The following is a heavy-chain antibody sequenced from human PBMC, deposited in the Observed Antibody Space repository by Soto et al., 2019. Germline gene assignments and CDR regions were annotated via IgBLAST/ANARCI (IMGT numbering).Heavy chain of an antibody. J-gene: IGHJ4*02. CDR3: AGRYGPSFDY. V-gene: IGHV4-59*03. D-gene: IGHD1-26*01. Sequence: SETLSLTCTVSGGSISSYYWSWIRQPPGKGLEWIGYIYYSGSTNYNPSLKSRVTISVDTSKNQFSLKLSSVTAADTAVYYCAGRYGPSFDYGGQGTLVTVSS. CDR2: IYYSGST. CDR1: GGSISSYY.